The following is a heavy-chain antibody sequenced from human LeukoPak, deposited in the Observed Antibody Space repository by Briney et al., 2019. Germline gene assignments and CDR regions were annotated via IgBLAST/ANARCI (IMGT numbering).Heavy chain of an antibody. Sequence: GGSLRLSCEGSGFAAGTYYMSWVRQAPGKVLESVAKIDEHGIGKFYVDSVRGRFTISRDKDKNSIHLQMNSLRVEDKGVYYCAREDFWKFEFWGQGDLVAVSS. J-gene: IGHJ4*02. V-gene: IGHV3-7*01. CDR2: IDEHGIGK. CDR1: GFAAGTYY. CDR3: AREDFWKFEF. D-gene: IGHD3-3*01.